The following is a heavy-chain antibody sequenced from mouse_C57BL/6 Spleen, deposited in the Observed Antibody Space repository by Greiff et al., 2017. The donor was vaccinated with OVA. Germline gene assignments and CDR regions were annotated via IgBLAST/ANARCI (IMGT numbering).Heavy chain of an antibody. V-gene: IGHV1-64*01. D-gene: IGHD1-1*01. CDR3: ARVMTAVLATPDY. CDR2: IHPNSGST. Sequence: QVQLQQPGAELVKPGASVKLSCKASGYTFTSYWMHWVKQRPGQGLEWIGMIHPNSGSTNYNEKFKSKATLTVDKASSTAYMQLSSLTSEDSAVYYCARVMTAVLATPDYWGQGTTLTVSS. J-gene: IGHJ2*01. CDR1: GYTFTSYW.